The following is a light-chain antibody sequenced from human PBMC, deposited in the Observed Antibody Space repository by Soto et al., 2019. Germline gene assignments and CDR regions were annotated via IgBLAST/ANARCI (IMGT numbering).Light chain of an antibody. CDR1: QSVSSY. CDR2: DAS. J-gene: IGKJ1*01. Sequence: IVLTQSPATLSLSPWERATLSCRASQSVSSYLAWYQQKPGQAPRLLIYDASNRATGIPARFSGSGSGTDFTLTISSLEPEDFAVYYCQQSNTWPRTFGQGTKVDIK. CDR3: QQSNTWPRT. V-gene: IGKV3-11*01.